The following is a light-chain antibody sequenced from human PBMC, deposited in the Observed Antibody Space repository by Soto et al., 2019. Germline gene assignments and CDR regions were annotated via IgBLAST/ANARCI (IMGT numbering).Light chain of an antibody. Sequence: VLTQSPATLSLSTGERVTLSCRANFDIGNYLVWYQQKPGQAPRLLIYDASNRATGIPARFSGSGSGTDFTLSISSPEPEDSAVYYCQQRSNWPPWTFGQGTKVEI. CDR2: DAS. CDR1: FDIGNY. CDR3: QQRSNWPPWT. V-gene: IGKV3-11*01. J-gene: IGKJ1*01.